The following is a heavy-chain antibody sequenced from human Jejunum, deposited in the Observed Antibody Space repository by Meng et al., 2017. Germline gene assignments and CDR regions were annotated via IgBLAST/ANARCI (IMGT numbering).Heavy chain of an antibody. CDR1: GFSITDHW. Sequence: EVGLVESGGGVVPPGGSLSLSCTASGFSITDHWMHWVRQGPGKGPVWVSRIDPHGSDPTYADSVKGRFTISRDNAKNTVYLQMNSLRAEDSAFYYCTNDRLKHWGQGALVTVSS. V-gene: IGHV3-74*03. CDR3: TNDRLKH. J-gene: IGHJ1*01. D-gene: IGHD1-1*01. CDR2: IDPHGSDP.